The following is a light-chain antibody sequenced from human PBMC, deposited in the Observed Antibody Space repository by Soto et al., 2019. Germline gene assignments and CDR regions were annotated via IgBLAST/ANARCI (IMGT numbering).Light chain of an antibody. Sequence: DVVMTQSPLSLPVTLGQPASISCRSSQSLVYSDGNTYLNWFQQRPGQSQRRLIYKVSNRDSGVPDRFSGRGSGTDVTLKISRVEAEDVGGYYCMQGTHWPPTFGQGTRLDIK. V-gene: IGKV2-30*01. CDR3: MQGTHWPPT. J-gene: IGKJ5*01. CDR1: QSLVYSDGNTY. CDR2: KVS.